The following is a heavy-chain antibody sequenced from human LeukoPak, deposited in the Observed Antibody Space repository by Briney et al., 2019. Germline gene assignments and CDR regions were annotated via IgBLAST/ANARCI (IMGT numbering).Heavy chain of an antibody. V-gene: IGHV1-2*02. CDR2: INPNSGGT. CDR3: ARAPPSIFKVVMTLYFDY. D-gene: IGHD3-3*01. Sequence: ASVKVSCKASGYTFTGYYMHWVRQAPGQGLEWMGWINPNSGGTNYAQKFQGRVTMTRDTSISTAYMELSRLRSDDTAVYYCARAPPSIFKVVMTLYFDYWGQGTLVTVSS. J-gene: IGHJ4*02. CDR1: GYTFTGYY.